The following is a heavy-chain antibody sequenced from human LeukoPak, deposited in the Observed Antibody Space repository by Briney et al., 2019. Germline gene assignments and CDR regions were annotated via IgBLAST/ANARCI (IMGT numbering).Heavy chain of an antibody. Sequence: PGGSLRLSCAASGFTFSNYWMHWVRQAPGKGLEWVSSISSSSTYIYYADSVKGRFTISRDNAKNSLYLQMNSLRAEDTAVYYCARDWDSSGYLDYWGQGTLVTVSS. V-gene: IGHV3-21*01. CDR1: GFTFSNYW. D-gene: IGHD3-22*01. CDR2: ISSSSTYI. CDR3: ARDWDSSGYLDY. J-gene: IGHJ4*02.